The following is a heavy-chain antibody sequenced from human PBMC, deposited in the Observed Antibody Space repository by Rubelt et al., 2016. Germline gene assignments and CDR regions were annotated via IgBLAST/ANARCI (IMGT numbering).Heavy chain of an antibody. CDR2: IYYSGST. V-gene: IGHV4-39*07. CDR1: GGSISSGGYY. CDR3: ARLLGYTVTLRFQH. J-gene: IGHJ1*01. D-gene: IGHD4-17*01. Sequence: QVQLQESGPGLVKPSQTLSLTCTVSGGSISSGGYYWSWIRQHPGKGLEWIGSIYYSGSTYYNPSLKRRFTISVDTSKNQFSLKRSSVTAADTAVYYCARLLGYTVTLRFQHWGQGTLVTVSS.